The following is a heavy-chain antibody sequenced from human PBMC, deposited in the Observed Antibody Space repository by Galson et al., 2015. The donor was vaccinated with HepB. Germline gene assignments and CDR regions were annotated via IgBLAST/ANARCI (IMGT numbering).Heavy chain of an antibody. CDR2: IYSGGSI. CDR3: ARVNSDYYYYGMDV. CDR1: GFTVSSNY. V-gene: IGHV3-53*01. J-gene: IGHJ6*02. Sequence: SLRLSCAASGFTVSSNYMSWVRQAPGKGLEWVSVIYSGGSIYYADSVKGRFTISRDNAKNSLYLQMNSLRAEDTAVYYCARVNSDYYYYGMDVWGQGTTVTVSS. D-gene: IGHD4-11*01.